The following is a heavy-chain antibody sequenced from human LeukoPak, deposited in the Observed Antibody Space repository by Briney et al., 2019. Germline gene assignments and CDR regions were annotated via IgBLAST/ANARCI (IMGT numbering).Heavy chain of an antibody. Sequence: GGSLRLSCAASGFTFSSYWMSWVRQAPGKGLEWVANIKQDGSEKYYVDSVKGRFTISRDNAKNSLYLQMNSLRAEDTAVYSCALRSTDYGDDPRPFQHWGQGTLVTVSS. J-gene: IGHJ1*01. V-gene: IGHV3-7*01. D-gene: IGHD4-17*01. CDR3: ALRSTDYGDDPRPFQH. CDR2: IKQDGSEK. CDR1: GFTFSSYW.